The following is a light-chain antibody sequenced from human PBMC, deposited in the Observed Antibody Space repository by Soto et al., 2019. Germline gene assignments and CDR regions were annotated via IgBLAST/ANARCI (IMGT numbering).Light chain of an antibody. CDR2: DAS. CDR1: QSVISSY. V-gene: IGKV3-20*01. J-gene: IGKJ2*01. CDR3: QQYGSSLGYT. Sequence: EIVLTQSPGTLSLSPGERATLSCRTSQSVISSYLAWYQQKPGRAPRLLISDASSRATGIPDRFSGSGSGTDFTLTISRLEPEDFAVYYCQQYGSSLGYTFGPGTRLEIK.